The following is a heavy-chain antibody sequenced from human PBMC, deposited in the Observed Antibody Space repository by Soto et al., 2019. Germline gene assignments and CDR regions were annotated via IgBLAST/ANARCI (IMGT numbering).Heavy chain of an antibody. CDR2: IYWDDDK. J-gene: IGHJ4*02. V-gene: IGHV2-5*02. CDR1: GVSLSTSGVG. CDR3: AHRAGLQGNWDGGYFDF. Sequence: QITLKESGPTRVKPTQTLTLTCTFSGVSLSTSGVGVGWIRQPPGKALERLALIYWDDDKRYSPSLKSRLTITKDTSKNQVVLTMTNMDPVDMATYYCAHRAGLQGNWDGGYFDFWGQGALVTVSS. D-gene: IGHD1-1*01.